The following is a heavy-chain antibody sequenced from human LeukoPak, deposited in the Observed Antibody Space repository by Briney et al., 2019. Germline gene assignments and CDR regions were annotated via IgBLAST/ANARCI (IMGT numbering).Heavy chain of an antibody. V-gene: IGHV4-39*07. CDR2: IYYSGST. D-gene: IGHD2/OR15-2a*01. CDR3: VRDNYFHSTGYTDY. CDR1: GGSISSSSYY. Sequence: TSETLSLTCTVSGGSISSSSYYWGWIRQPPGKGLEWIGSIYYSGSTYYNPSLKSRVTLSVDTSNNQFSLNLRSVTAADTAVYYCVRDNYFHSTGYTDYWGPGILVTVSS. J-gene: IGHJ4*02.